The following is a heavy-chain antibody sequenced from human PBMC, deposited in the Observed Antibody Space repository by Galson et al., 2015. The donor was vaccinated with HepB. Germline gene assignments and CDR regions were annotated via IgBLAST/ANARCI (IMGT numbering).Heavy chain of an antibody. CDR1: GFTFSTYA. CDR3: ARDGYNPQGFDY. J-gene: IGHJ4*02. CDR2: ISYDGNNK. Sequence: SLRLSCAASGFTFSTYAMHWVRQAPGKGLEWVAIISYDGNNKYYADSVKGRFTISRDNSKNTLYLQMNSLRAEDTAVYYCARDGYNPQGFDYWGQGTLVTVSS. D-gene: IGHD5-24*01. V-gene: IGHV3-30-3*01.